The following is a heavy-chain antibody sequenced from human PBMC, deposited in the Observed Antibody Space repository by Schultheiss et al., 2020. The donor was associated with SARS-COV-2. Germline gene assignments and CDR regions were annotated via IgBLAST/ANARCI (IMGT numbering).Heavy chain of an antibody. CDR3: ARAGLALDV. V-gene: IGHV3-7*03. CDR2: IKQDGSVR. J-gene: IGHJ6*04. Sequence: GESLKISCAASGFNLRNYWMDWVRQAPGKGLQWVANIKQDGSVRHYVASVRGRFIASRDNAKNSVFLQMNSLRAEDTAVYYCARAGLALDVWGKGTTVTVSS. CDR1: GFNLRNYW. D-gene: IGHD3-16*01.